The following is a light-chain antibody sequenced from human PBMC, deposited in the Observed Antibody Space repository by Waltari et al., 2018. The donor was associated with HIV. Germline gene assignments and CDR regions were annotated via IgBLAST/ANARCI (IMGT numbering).Light chain of an antibody. V-gene: IGLV2-8*01. CDR3: SSHAGSNNYV. CDR1: SSDVGGYDY. Sequence: QSALTQPPSASGSPGQSVTISCSGTSSDVGGYDYVSWYQQHPGKAPKLMIDEVSKRPAGVPDRFSGSKSGNTASLTVSGLQAEDEADYYCSSHAGSNNYVFGTGTKVTVL. CDR2: EVS. J-gene: IGLJ1*01.